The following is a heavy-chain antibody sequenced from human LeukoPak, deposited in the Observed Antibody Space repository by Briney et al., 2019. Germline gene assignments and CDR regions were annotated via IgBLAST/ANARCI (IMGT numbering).Heavy chain of an antibody. CDR2: ISYDGSNK. CDR3: ARAYCSSTGCWPFDY. Sequence: GRSLRLSCAASGFTFSSYAMHWVRQAPGKGLEWVAVISYDGSNKYYADSVKGRFTISRDNSKNTLYLQMNSLRAEDTAVYYCARAYCSSTGCWPFDYWGQGTLVTVSS. CDR1: GFTFSSYA. V-gene: IGHV3-30*04. D-gene: IGHD2-2*01. J-gene: IGHJ4*02.